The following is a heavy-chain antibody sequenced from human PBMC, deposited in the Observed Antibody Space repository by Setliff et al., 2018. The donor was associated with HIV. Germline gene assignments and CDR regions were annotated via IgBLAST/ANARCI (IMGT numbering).Heavy chain of an antibody. Sequence: ASVKVSCKASGYTFTNVDIHWLRRATGQGLEWMGWMNPNTGVSGYALKFQARVTMTRDTSISTAYMELSSLQSEDTAVYYCARGKGVGGVVITGGLDVWGKGTTVTVSS. D-gene: IGHD3-10*01. CDR2: MNPNTGVS. CDR3: ARGKGVGGVVITGGLDV. CDR1: GYTFTNVD. J-gene: IGHJ6*04. V-gene: IGHV1-8*01.